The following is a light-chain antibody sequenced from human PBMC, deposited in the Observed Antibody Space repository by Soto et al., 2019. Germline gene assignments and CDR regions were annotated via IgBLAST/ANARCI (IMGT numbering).Light chain of an antibody. Sequence: EILLTQSPGTLSLSPGERATLAYRASQSVSSSYLAWYQQKPGQAPRLLIYGASSRATGIPDRFSGSGSGTDFTLTISRLEAEDVAVYYCQQYGSSPRTFGQGTKVEIK. J-gene: IGKJ1*01. CDR2: GAS. CDR1: QSVSSSY. V-gene: IGKV3-20*01. CDR3: QQYGSSPRT.